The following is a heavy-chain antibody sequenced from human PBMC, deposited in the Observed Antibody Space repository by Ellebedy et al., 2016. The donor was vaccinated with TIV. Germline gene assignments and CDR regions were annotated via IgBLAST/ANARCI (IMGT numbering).Heavy chain of an antibody. V-gene: IGHV3-7*04. Sequence: GESLKISCAASGFSFRSYWMTWVRQAPVNGLEWVANIYQDGSTPYSVDSVKGRFTISRDNAKNSLFLQMNSLRVEETDVYYCARRGSYGDYAVQVNSWFDRWGRGTLVSVSS. J-gene: IGHJ5*02. CDR3: ARRGSYGDYAVQVNSWFDR. CDR1: GFSFRSYW. CDR2: IYQDGSTP. D-gene: IGHD3-16*01.